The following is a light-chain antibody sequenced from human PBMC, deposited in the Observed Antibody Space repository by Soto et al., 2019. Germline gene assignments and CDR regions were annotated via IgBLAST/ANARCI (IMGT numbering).Light chain of an antibody. CDR1: SSNIGNNA. CDR2: YDD. J-gene: IGLJ2*01. Sequence: QSVLTQPPSVSEAPRQRVTISCSGSSSNIGNNAVNWYQQLPGKAPKLLIYYDDLLPSGVSDRFSGSKSGTSASLAISGLQAEDEADYYCAAWDYSLTAVVFGGRTKLTVL. CDR3: AAWDYSLTAVV. V-gene: IGLV1-36*01.